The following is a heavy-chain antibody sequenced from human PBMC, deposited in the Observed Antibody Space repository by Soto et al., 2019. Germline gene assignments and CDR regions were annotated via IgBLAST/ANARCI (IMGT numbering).Heavy chain of an antibody. CDR1: GGSISSYY. J-gene: IGHJ3*02. CDR2: IYYSGST. CDR3: ARDTGYCSSTSCYDAFDI. V-gene: IGHV4-59*01. D-gene: IGHD2-2*01. Sequence: SETLSLTCTVYGGSISSYYWSWIRQPPGKGLEWIGYIYYSGSTNYNPSLKSRVTISVDTSKNQFSLKLSSVTAADTAVYYCARDTGYCSSTSCYDAFDIWGQGTMVTVSS.